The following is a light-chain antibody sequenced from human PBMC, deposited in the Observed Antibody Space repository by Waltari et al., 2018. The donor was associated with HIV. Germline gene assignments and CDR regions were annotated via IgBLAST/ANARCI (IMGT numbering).Light chain of an antibody. V-gene: IGLV3-25*03. Sequence: SFELTQPPPVSVSPGQTARITCSGDALPKQYAYWYQQTPGQAPVLVIYKDSERPSGIPGRFSGSSSGKTVTLTISGVQAEDEADYYCQSADSSGTVVFGGGTKLTVL. CDR3: QSADSSGTVV. CDR2: KDS. CDR1: ALPKQY. J-gene: IGLJ2*01.